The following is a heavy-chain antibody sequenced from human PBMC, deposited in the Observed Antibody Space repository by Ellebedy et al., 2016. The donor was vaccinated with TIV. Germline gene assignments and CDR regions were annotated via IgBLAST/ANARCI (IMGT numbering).Heavy chain of an antibody. J-gene: IGHJ4*02. V-gene: IGHV3-33*01. Sequence: GESLKISCATSGFTFSSYAMHWVRQAPGKGLEWVAVMWHGGINKEDADSVKGRLERAGQHSKNTLYLQMNNLIAEDTAVYYCARGEYSGYAPPAYWGQGTLVIVSS. CDR3: ARGEYSGYAPPAY. CDR1: GFTFSSYA. D-gene: IGHD5-12*01. CDR2: MWHGGINK.